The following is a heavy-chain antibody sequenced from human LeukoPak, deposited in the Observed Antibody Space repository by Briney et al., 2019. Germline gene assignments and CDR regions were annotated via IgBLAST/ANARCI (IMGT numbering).Heavy chain of an antibody. V-gene: IGHV4-61*01. D-gene: IGHD3-22*01. CDR1: GGSISSGSYY. CDR3: ARDGRNYYDSRPINAFDI. CDR2: IYYTGSA. Sequence: SETLSLTCTVSGGSISSGSYYWSWIRQPPGKGLEWIGYIYYTGSANYNPSLKSRVTISVDTSKNQFSLKLSSVTAADTAVYYCARDGRNYYDSRPINAFDIWGQGTMVTVSS. J-gene: IGHJ3*02.